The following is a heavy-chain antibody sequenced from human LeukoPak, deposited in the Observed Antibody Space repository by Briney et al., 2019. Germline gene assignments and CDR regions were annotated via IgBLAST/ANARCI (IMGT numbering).Heavy chain of an antibody. J-gene: IGHJ4*02. CDR2: ISSSGSTI. Sequence: GGSLRLSCAASGFTFSDYYMSWIRQAPGKGLEWVSYISSSGSTIYYADSVKGRFTISRDNAKNSLYLQMNSLRAEDTAVYFCARDRAIVVVPDAFGFWGQGTLVTVSS. CDR3: ARDRAIVVVPDAFGF. CDR1: GFTFSDYY. V-gene: IGHV3-11*04. D-gene: IGHD2-2*01.